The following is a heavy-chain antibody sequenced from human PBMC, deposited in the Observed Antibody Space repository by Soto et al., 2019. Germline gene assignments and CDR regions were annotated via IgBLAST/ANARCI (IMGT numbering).Heavy chain of an antibody. CDR1: GGSFSGYY. CDR2: INHSGST. Sequence: PSETLSLTCAVYGGSFSGYYWSWIRQPPGKGLEWIGEINHSGSTNYNPSLKSRVTISADTSKNQFSLKLSSVTAADTAVYYRARFRAVGPWWHPFDYWGQGTLVTVSS. V-gene: IGHV4-34*01. CDR3: ARFRAVGPWWHPFDY. J-gene: IGHJ4*02. D-gene: IGHD1-26*01.